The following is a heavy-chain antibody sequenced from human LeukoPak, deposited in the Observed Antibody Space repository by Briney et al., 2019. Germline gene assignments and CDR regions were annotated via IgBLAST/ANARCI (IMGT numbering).Heavy chain of an antibody. CDR3: ARDGSPTDVDAFDI. D-gene: IGHD4-17*01. CDR1: GYTFTGYY. CDR2: INPNSGGT. Sequence: ASVKVSCKASGYTFTGYYMHWVRQAPGQGLEWMGWINPNSGGTNYAQKFQGRVTMTRDTSISTAYMELSRLRSDGTAVYYCARDGSPTDVDAFDIWGQGTMVTVSS. J-gene: IGHJ3*02. V-gene: IGHV1-2*02.